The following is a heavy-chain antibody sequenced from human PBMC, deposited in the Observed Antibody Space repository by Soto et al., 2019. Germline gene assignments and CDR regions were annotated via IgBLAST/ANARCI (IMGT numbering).Heavy chain of an antibody. Sequence: GESLKISCKGSGYSFTSYWIGWVRQMPGKGLEWMGIIYPGDSDTRYSPSFQGQVTISADKSISTAYLQWSSLKASDTAMYYCARSSWYQLLLPGYYYYYGMDVWGQGTTVTVSS. V-gene: IGHV5-51*01. D-gene: IGHD2-2*01. J-gene: IGHJ6*02. CDR1: GYSFTSYW. CDR2: IYPGDSDT. CDR3: ARSSWYQLLLPGYYYYYGMDV.